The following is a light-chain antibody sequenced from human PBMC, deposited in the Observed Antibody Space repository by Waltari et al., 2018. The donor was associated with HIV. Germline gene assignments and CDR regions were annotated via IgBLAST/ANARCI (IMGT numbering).Light chain of an antibody. V-gene: IGKV3-15*01. Sequence: DIVMTQSPAILSVSPGDSVTLSCRASPGVGSNLAWYQQKVGQAPRLLIYGAATRAAEIPVRFSGSGSGTDFTLTIDSLQSEDFATYYCQQYNIRPRGNTFGQGTKLQIK. J-gene: IGKJ2*01. CDR1: PGVGSN. CDR2: GAA. CDR3: QQYNIRPRGNT.